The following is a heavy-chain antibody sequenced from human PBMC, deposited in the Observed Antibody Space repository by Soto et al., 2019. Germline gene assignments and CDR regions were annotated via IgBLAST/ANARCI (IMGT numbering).Heavy chain of an antibody. J-gene: IGHJ5*02. V-gene: IGHV1-69*01. CDR3: ARDRVTFGGVIVGGWFDP. Sequence: QVQLVQSGAEVKKPGSSVKVSCKASGGTFSSYAISWVRQAPGQGLEWMGGIIPIFGTANYAQKFQGRVPITVDESTSTAYLELSSLRSEDTALYYCARDRVTFGGVIVGGWFDPWGQGTLVTVSS. D-gene: IGHD3-16*02. CDR1: GGTFSSYA. CDR2: IIPIFGTA.